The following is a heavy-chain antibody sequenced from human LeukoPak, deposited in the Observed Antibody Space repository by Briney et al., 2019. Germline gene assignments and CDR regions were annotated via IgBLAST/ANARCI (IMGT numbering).Heavy chain of an antibody. CDR3: ARPHRYYDSSGYYN. J-gene: IGHJ4*02. CDR1: GYSISSGYY. D-gene: IGHD3-22*01. Sequence: SETLSLTCTVSGYSISSGYYWGWIRQPPGKGLEWIGSIYHSGSTYYNPSLKSRVTISVDTSKNQFSLKLSSVTAADTAVYYCARPHRYYDSSGYYNWGQGTLVTVSS. CDR2: IYHSGST. V-gene: IGHV4-38-2*02.